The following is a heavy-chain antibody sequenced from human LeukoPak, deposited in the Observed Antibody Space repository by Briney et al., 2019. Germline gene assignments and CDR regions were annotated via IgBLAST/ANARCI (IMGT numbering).Heavy chain of an antibody. CDR3: ARDLQLLGIWFDP. CDR1: GYTFSSYG. J-gene: IGHJ5*02. V-gene: IGHV1-8*01. CDR2: MNPNSGNT. D-gene: IGHD2-2*01. Sequence: ASVKVSCKASGYTFSSYGINWVRQATGQGLEWMGWMNPNSGNTGYAQKFQGRVTMTRNTSISTAYIELSSLRSEDTAVYYCARDLQLLGIWFDPWGQGTLVTVSS.